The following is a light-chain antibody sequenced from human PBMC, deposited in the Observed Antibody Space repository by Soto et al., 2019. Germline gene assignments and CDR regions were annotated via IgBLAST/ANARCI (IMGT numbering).Light chain of an antibody. CDR1: SSNIGSNT. Sequence: QSVLTQPPSASGTPGQRVTISCSGSSSNIGSNTVNWYQQLPGTAPKLLIYSNNQRPSGVPDRFSGSKSGTSASLAISGLQSEDEANYYCGTWDSSLSAGGVFGTGTKVTVL. CDR3: GTWDSSLSAGGV. CDR2: SNN. J-gene: IGLJ1*01. V-gene: IGLV1-44*01.